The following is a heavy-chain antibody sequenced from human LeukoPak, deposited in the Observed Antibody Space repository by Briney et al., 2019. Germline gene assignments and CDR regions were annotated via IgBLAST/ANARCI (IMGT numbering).Heavy chain of an antibody. CDR2: IYTRGST. CDR3: ARVGRTGSGSYYSYFDY. V-gene: IGHV4-4*07. Sequence: ASDTLSLTCTVSGGSISSCYWSWIRQPAGKGLEWIGRIYTRGSTNYNPSLKSRVTMSVDTSKNQFSLKLSSVTAADTAVYYCARVGRTGSGSYYSYFDYWGQGTLVTVSS. J-gene: IGHJ4*02. D-gene: IGHD3-10*01. CDR1: GGSISSCY.